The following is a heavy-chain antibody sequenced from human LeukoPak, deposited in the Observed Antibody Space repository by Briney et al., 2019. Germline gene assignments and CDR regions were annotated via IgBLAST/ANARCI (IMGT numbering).Heavy chain of an antibody. V-gene: IGHV1-58*02. J-gene: IGHJ4*01. CDR1: GFTFTSST. CDR3: AACSVASGWCYLDY. D-gene: IGHD6-19*01. CDR2: IVVGSGTT. Sequence: SVKVSCKASGFTFTSSTMQWVRQARGQRPEFIGWIVVGSGTTNYAHKFQERATITRDMSTRTAYMELSSLTYEDTAVYYCAACSVASGWCYLDYWGQEPLSPSPQ.